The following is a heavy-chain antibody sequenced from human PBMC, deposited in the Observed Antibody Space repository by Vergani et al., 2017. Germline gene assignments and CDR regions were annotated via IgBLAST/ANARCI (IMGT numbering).Heavy chain of an antibody. CDR2: ISFDGTNE. J-gene: IGHJ5*02. Sequence: QVQLVESGGGVVQPGTSLRLSCVVSGFALNRHAMYWVRQAPGKGLEWVVGISFDGTNEYYPDLVKGRFTISRDIAKNTLYLQMNSLRAEDTAVYYCARDLRYCSGGSCYYNWFDPWGQGTLVTVSS. CDR3: ARDLRYCSGGSCYYNWFDP. D-gene: IGHD2-15*01. V-gene: IGHV3-30-3*01. CDR1: GFALNRHA.